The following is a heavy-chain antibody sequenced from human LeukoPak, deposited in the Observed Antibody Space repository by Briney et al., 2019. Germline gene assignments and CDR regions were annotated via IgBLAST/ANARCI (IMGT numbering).Heavy chain of an antibody. Sequence: SGGSLRLSCAASGFTVSSNYMSWVRQAPGKGLEWVSVIYSGGSTYYADSVKGRFTISRDNSKNTLYLQMNSLRADDTAVYYCARESSSFLDYWGQGTLVTVSS. CDR3: ARESSSFLDY. CDR1: GFTVSSNY. CDR2: IYSGGST. V-gene: IGHV3-53*01. D-gene: IGHD6-6*01. J-gene: IGHJ4*02.